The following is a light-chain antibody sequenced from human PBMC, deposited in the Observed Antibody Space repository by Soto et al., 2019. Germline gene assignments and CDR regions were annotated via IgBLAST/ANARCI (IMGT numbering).Light chain of an antibody. J-gene: IGLJ2*01. CDR2: DVN. Sequence: QSALTQPASVSGSPGQSITISCTGTSSDVGGYNYVSWYQQHPGKAPKLMIYDVNNRPSGVSNRFSGSKSGNTASLTISGLQAEDEAYYYCSSYTSSSTLAVFGGGTKLTVL. V-gene: IGLV2-14*01. CDR3: SSYTSSSTLAV. CDR1: SSDVGGYNY.